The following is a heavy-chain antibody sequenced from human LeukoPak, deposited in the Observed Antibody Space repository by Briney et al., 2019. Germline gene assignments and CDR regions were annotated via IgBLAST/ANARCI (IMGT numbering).Heavy chain of an antibody. CDR1: GYTFSGYY. D-gene: IGHD2-2*01. CDR3: TRDHQLPLLGWFDP. CDR2: MNPNSGGT. Sequence: GASVKVSCKASGYTFSGYYMHWVRQAPGQGLEWMGWMNPNSGGTNYAQKFQGRVTMTRDTSISTAYMELSRLRSDDTAVYYCTRDHQLPLLGWFDPWGQGTLVTVSS. J-gene: IGHJ5*02. V-gene: IGHV1-2*02.